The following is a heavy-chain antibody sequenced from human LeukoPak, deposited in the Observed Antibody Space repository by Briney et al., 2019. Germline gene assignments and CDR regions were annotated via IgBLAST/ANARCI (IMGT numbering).Heavy chain of an antibody. V-gene: IGHV4-34*01. Sequence: SETVSLTCAVYGGSFSGYYWSWIRQPPGKGLEWIGEINHSGSTNYNPSLKSRVTISVDTSKNQFSLRLSSVTAADTAVYYCARVLEGSSGQHWYFDLWGRGTLVTVSS. CDR1: GGSFSGYY. J-gene: IGHJ2*01. D-gene: IGHD6-19*01. CDR3: ARVLEGSSGQHWYFDL. CDR2: INHSGST.